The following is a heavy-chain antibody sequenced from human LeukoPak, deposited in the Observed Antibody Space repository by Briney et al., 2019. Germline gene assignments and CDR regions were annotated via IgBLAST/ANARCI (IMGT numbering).Heavy chain of an antibody. D-gene: IGHD4-11*01. CDR3: ARDPVTVYYGMDV. J-gene: IGHJ6*02. CDR1: GFTFSSYA. Sequence: GGSLRLSCAASGFTFSSYAMSWVRQAPGKGLEWVSAISGSGGSTYYADSVKGRFTISRDNSKNTLYLQMNNLRAEDTAVYYCARDPVTVYYGMDVWGQGTTVTVSS. CDR2: ISGSGGST. V-gene: IGHV3-23*01.